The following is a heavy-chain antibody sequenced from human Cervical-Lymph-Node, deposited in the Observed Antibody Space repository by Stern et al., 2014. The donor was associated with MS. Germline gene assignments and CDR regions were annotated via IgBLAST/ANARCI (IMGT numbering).Heavy chain of an antibody. CDR2: ITGSGRNT. CDR3: AKDTVTDGLWYFDY. V-gene: IGHV3-23*04. CDR1: EFTFSSYA. D-gene: IGHD4-17*01. Sequence: EVQLVESGGGLVQPGGSLRLSCVASEFTFSSYAMNWVRQAPGRGLEWVSSITGSGRNTYYAGSVKGRFTLSRDNSKNTLYLQMHSRRAEDAALYYCAKDTVTDGLWYFDYWGQGTLVTVSS. J-gene: IGHJ4*02.